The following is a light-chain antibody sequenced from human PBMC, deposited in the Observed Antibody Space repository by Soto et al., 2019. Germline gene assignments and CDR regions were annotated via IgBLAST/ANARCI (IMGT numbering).Light chain of an antibody. Sequence: EIVLTQSPGTLSLSPGERATLSCRASQSVSSSYLAWYQQKPGQAPRLLIYGTSTRPPGIPDRFSGSGSGTDFSLTISILETEDFAVYYCQQYGSSPLTFGQGTKVDIK. CDR2: GTS. CDR1: QSVSSSY. J-gene: IGKJ1*01. V-gene: IGKV3-20*01. CDR3: QQYGSSPLT.